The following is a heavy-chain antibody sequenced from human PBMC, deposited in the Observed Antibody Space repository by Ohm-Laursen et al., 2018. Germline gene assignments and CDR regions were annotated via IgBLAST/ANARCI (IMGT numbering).Heavy chain of an antibody. V-gene: IGHV3-11*01. CDR1: GFTFSDYY. CDR3: GRVHHYYGSGSYPDF. Sequence: SLRLSCAAPGFTFSDYYMTWIRQAPGKGLQWVSFISSSGSTIYYTDSVKGRFTISRDNAQNSLYLQMNSLTDEDTAVYYCGRVHHYYGSGSYPDFWGQGTLVTVSS. D-gene: IGHD3-10*01. CDR2: ISSSGSTI. J-gene: IGHJ1*01.